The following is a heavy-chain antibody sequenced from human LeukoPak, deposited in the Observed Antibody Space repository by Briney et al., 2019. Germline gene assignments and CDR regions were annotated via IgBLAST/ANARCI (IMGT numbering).Heavy chain of an antibody. Sequence: GGSLRLSCAASGFTFSSYWMHWVRQAPGKGLVWVSRINSDGSSTSYADSVKGRFTISRDNAKNTLYLQMNSLRAEDTAVYYCARSAYYYDSSGYYYVFDYWGQGTLVTVSS. D-gene: IGHD3-22*01. CDR2: INSDGSST. CDR1: GFTFSSYW. V-gene: IGHV3-74*01. J-gene: IGHJ4*02. CDR3: ARSAYYYDSSGYYYVFDY.